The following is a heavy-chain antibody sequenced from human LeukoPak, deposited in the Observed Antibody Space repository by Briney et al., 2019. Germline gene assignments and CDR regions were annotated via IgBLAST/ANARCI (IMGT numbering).Heavy chain of an antibody. V-gene: IGHV3-15*01. J-gene: IGHJ4*02. CDR3: TKYSSSFEFDY. CDR1: GFTFSNAW. CDR2: IKSKTDGGTT. Sequence: GGSLRLSCAASGFTFSNAWMSWVRQAPGKGLEWGGRIKSKTDGGTTDYAAPVKGRFTISRDDSKNTLYLQMNSLKTEDTAVYYCTKYSSSFEFDYWGQGTLVTVSS. D-gene: IGHD6-13*01.